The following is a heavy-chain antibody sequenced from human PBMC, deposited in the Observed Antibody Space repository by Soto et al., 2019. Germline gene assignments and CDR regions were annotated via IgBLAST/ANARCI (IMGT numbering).Heavy chain of an antibody. V-gene: IGHV1-46*01. CDR1: GFSFSDYF. J-gene: IGHJ6*02. D-gene: IGHD5-18*01. CDR3: ARDPGYSYGYGYGMDV. Sequence: ASVKVSCKASGFSFSDYFMHWVRQAPGQGLEWMGIINPSGGSTSYAQKFQGRVTMTRDTSTSTVYMELSSLRSEDTAVYYCARDPGYSYGYGYGMDVWGQGTTVTVSS. CDR2: INPSGGST.